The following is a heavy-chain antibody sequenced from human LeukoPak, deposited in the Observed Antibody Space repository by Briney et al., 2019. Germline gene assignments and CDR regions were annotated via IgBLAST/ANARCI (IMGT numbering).Heavy chain of an antibody. CDR2: TYYRSKWYN. V-gene: IGHV6-1*01. CDR3: AREDGSSWYENNWFDP. CDR1: GDSVSSNSAA. D-gene: IGHD6-13*01. J-gene: IGHJ5*02. Sequence: SQTLSPTCAISGDSVSSNSAAWNWIRQSPSRGLEWLGRTYYRSKWYNDYAVSVKSRITINPDTSKNQFSLQLNSVTPEDTAVYYCAREDGSSWYENNWFDPWGQGTLVTVSS.